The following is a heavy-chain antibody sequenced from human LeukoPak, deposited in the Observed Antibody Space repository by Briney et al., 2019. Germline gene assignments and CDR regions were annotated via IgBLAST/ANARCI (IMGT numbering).Heavy chain of an antibody. CDR1: GLSFSSYN. J-gene: IGHJ6*03. Sequence: PGGSLRLSCTASGLSFSSYNMNWVRQAPGKGPEWVSYISSSSSTIYYADSVKGRFTISRDNAKNSLYLQMNSLRAEDTAVYYCARAPYYDFWSGPLTCYMDVWGKGTTVTVSS. D-gene: IGHD3-3*01. CDR3: ARAPYYDFWSGPLTCYMDV. V-gene: IGHV3-48*01. CDR2: ISSSSSTI.